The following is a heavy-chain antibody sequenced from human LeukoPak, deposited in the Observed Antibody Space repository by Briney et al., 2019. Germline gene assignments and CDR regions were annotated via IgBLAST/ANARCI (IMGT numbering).Heavy chain of an antibody. CDR2: LKSDGSTA. CDR1: GFTFSSFN. CDR3: AREIYGDPVAFDS. J-gene: IGHJ4*02. V-gene: IGHV3-74*03. Sequence: PGGTLRLSCAASGFTFSSFNMHWVRQAPGKGLVWVSRLKSDGSTAMYADSVQGRFTISRDNARNTVHLLMSSLTVEDTGVYYCAREIYGDPVAFDSWGQGALVTVSS. D-gene: IGHD4-17*01.